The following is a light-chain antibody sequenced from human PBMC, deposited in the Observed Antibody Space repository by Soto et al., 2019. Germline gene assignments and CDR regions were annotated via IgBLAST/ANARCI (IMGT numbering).Light chain of an antibody. J-gene: IGKJ3*01. CDR3: QHYSSWPT. CDR1: QSVSSN. CDR2: GAS. Sequence: EIVMTQSPATLSVSPGEGATLSCRASQSVSSNLAWYQQKPGQAPRLLIYGASTRATGIPARFSGSGSGTVFPLTISSLQSEDSALYYCQHYSSWPTFGPGTKVDIK. V-gene: IGKV3-15*01.